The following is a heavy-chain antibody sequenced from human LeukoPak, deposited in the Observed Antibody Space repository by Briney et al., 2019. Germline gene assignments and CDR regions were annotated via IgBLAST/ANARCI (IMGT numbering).Heavy chain of an antibody. D-gene: IGHD6-13*01. J-gene: IGHJ4*02. CDR2: INPNSGGT. CDR3: ARFAGSSWYYFDY. V-gene: IGHV1-2*02. Sequence: GASVKVSCKASGYTFTSYGISWVRQAPGQGLEWMGWINPNSGGTNYAQKFQGRVTMTRDTSISTAYMELSRLRSDDTAVYYCARFAGSSWYYFDYWGQGTLVTVSS. CDR1: GYTFTSYG.